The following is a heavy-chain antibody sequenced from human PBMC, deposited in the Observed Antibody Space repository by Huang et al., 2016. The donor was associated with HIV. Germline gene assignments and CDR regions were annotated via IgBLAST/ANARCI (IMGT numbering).Heavy chain of an antibody. D-gene: IGHD3-10*01. Sequence: QVQLVQSGAELKEPGASVKVSCKTSEYTFTSYDINWVRQATGQGLEWMGWMNPNNGNTGYAQKFQGRVTMTRNTSISTASMELSSLRSEDTAVYYCARGRYSLMGRGVMAFGLDVWGQGTTVTVSS. CDR2: MNPNNGNT. V-gene: IGHV1-8*01. J-gene: IGHJ6*02. CDR3: ARGRYSLMGRGVMAFGLDV. CDR1: EYTFTSYD.